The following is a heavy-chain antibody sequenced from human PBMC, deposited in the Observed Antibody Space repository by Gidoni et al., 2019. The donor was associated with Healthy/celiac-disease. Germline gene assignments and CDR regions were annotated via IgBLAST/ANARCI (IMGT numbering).Heavy chain of an antibody. CDR2: IYPGDSDT. D-gene: IGHD6-13*01. CDR1: GYSFTSYW. J-gene: IGHJ4*02. CDR3: ARLKRVIAAAGYYFDY. Sequence: EVQLVQSGAEAEKSGESLKIFCKGSGYSFTSYWIGWVRQMPGKGLEGMGIIYPGDSDTRYSPSFQGQVTISADKSISTAYLQWSSLKASDTAMYYCARLKRVIAAAGYYFDYWGQGTLVTVSS. V-gene: IGHV5-51*03.